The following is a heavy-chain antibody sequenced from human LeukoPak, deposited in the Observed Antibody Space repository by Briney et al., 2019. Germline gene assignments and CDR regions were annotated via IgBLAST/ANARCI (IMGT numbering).Heavy chain of an antibody. CDR2: IKSKTDGWTT. CDR3: TTLTSSLDY. D-gene: IGHD2-2*01. Sequence: PGGSLRLSCAASGFTFSNAWMSWVRQAPGKGLEWVGRIKSKTDGWTTGYAAPVKGRFTISRDDSKNTLYLQMNSLKTEDTAVYYCTTLTSSLDYWGQGTLVTVSS. J-gene: IGHJ4*02. V-gene: IGHV3-15*01. CDR1: GFTFSNAW.